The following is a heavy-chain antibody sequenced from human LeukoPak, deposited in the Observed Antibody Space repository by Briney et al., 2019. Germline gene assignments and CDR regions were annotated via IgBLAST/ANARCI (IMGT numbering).Heavy chain of an antibody. Sequence: GGSLKLSCAASGFTFSSYSMNWVRQAPGKGLEWVSYISSSSSTIYYADSVKGRFTISRDNSKNTLYLQMNSLRAEDMAVYYCARDTLAVGTRYFDYWGQGTLVTVSS. J-gene: IGHJ4*02. CDR3: ARDTLAVGTRYFDY. V-gene: IGHV3-48*01. CDR1: GFTFSSYS. CDR2: ISSSSSTI. D-gene: IGHD6-13*01.